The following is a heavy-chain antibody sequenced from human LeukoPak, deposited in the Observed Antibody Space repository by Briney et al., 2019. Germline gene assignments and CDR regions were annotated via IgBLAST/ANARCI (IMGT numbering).Heavy chain of an antibody. CDR2: IFYSGST. V-gene: IGHV4-39*01. J-gene: IGHJ5*02. CDR3: ASGEYDPGT. D-gene: IGHD1-1*01. CDR1: GGSISRGSYY. Sequence: SETLSLTCTVSGGSISRGSYYWGWIRQPPGKGLEWIGSIFYSGSTYYNPSLKSRVTISVDTSKNQFSLKLSSVTAADTAVYYCASGEYDPGTWGQGTLVTVSS.